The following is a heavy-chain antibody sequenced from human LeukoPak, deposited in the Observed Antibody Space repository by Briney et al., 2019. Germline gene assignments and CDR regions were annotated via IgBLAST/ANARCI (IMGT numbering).Heavy chain of an antibody. D-gene: IGHD5/OR15-5a*01. V-gene: IGHV4-59*12. CDR1: GGSISSYY. CDR2: IYYSGST. J-gene: IGHJ4*02. Sequence: SETLSLTCTVSGGSISSYYWSWIRQPPGKGLEWIGYIYYSGSTNYNPSLKSRVTISVDTSKNQFSLKLSSVTAADTAVYYCARGGRLRLKNPRFDYWGQGTLVTVSS. CDR3: ARGGRLRLKNPRFDY.